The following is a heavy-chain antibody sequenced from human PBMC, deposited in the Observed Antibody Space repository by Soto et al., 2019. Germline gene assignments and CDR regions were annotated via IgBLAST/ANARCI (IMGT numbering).Heavy chain of an antibody. D-gene: IGHD5-12*01. Sequence: PSETLSLTCTVSGGSVSSGSFYWGWIRRPPGKGLEWIGYFYDSGSTNYNPSLRSRVTMSVDTSKNQFSLKLSSVTAADTAVYYCAASAPPATNYYYDMDVWGQVPKVTFSS. J-gene: IGHJ6*02. V-gene: IGHV4-61*01. CDR3: AASAPPATNYYYDMDV. CDR1: GGSVSSGSFY. CDR2: FYDSGST.